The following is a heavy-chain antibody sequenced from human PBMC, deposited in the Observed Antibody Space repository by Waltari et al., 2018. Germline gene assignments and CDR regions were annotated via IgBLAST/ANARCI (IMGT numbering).Heavy chain of an antibody. Sequence: QVQLVESGGGVVQPGRSLRLSCVASGFTFSSFSIHWVRQDPGKGLQSVAVILNDGTEDYYANSVKGRFTISRDNSKNTLYLQMNSLKTDDTGVYYCVRDGFRGYNDLDSWGQGTPVTVSS. CDR1: GFTFSSFS. D-gene: IGHD5-12*01. V-gene: IGHV3-30*01. J-gene: IGHJ4*02. CDR2: ILNDGTED. CDR3: VRDGFRGYNDLDS.